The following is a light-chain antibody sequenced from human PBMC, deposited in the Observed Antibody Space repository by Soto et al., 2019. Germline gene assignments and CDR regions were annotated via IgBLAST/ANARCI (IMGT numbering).Light chain of an antibody. CDR3: SSHAGSNTYV. CDR2: EVS. J-gene: IGLJ1*01. V-gene: IGLV2-8*01. Sequence: QSVLTQPPSASGSPGQSVTISCTGTSSDVGAYNYVSWYQQHPGKAPKLMIYEVSKRPSGVPDRFSGSKSGNTASLTVSGLQAEDEADYYCSSHAGSNTYVFGTGTKVTV. CDR1: SSDVGAYNY.